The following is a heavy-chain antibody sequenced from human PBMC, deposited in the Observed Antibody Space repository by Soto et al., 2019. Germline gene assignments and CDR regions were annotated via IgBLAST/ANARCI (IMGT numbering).Heavy chain of an antibody. Sequence: SETLSLTCAVYGGSFSGYYWSWIRQPPGKGLEWIGEINHSGSTNYNPSLKSRVTISVDTSKNQFSLKLSSVTAADTAVYYCARVPYCSGGSCYTRRRTAYFDYWGQGTLVTVSS. CDR3: ARVPYCSGGSCYTRRRTAYFDY. D-gene: IGHD2-15*01. J-gene: IGHJ4*02. V-gene: IGHV4-34*01. CDR1: GGSFSGYY. CDR2: INHSGST.